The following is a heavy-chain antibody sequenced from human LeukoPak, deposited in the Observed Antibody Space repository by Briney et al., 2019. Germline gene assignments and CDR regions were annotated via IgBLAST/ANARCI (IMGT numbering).Heavy chain of an antibody. J-gene: IGHJ6*03. V-gene: IGHV3-15*01. CDR1: GFTFNDAW. CDR3: TTDYVWGSYRTDYYYYMDV. D-gene: IGHD3-16*02. Sequence: GGSLRLSCAASGFTFNDAWMNWVRQAPGKGLEWVGRIKSKADGGTRDYAAPVKGRFTISRHDSKNTLYLQMNSLKTEDTAVYYCTTDYVWGSYRTDYYYYMDVWGKGTTVTVSS. CDR2: IKSKADGGTR.